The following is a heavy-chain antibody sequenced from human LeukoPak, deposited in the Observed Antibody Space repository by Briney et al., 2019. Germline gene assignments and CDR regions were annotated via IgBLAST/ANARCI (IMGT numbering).Heavy chain of an antibody. CDR2: ISSSGSTI. CDR3: AREIRGKTRD. J-gene: IGHJ4*02. CDR1: GFTFSSYE. Sequence: GGSLRLSCAASGFTFSSYEMNWVRQAPGKGLEWVSYISSSGSTIYYADSVKGRFTISRDNAKNSLYLQMDSLRAEDTAVYYCAREIRGKTRDWGQGTLVTVSS. V-gene: IGHV3-48*03. D-gene: IGHD3-10*01.